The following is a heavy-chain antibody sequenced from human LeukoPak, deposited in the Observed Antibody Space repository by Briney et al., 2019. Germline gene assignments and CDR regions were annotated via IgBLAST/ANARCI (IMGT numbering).Heavy chain of an antibody. CDR2: INHSGST. CDR3: ARHSPWGFRGAMVSRFDP. D-gene: IGHD3-16*01. J-gene: IGHJ5*02. Sequence: SQTLSLTCTVSGGSISSGGYYWSWIRQPPGKGLEWIGEINHSGSTNYNPSLKSRVTISVDTSKNQFSLKLSSVTAADTAVYYCARHSPWGFRGAMVSRFDPWGQGTLVTVSS. V-gene: IGHV4-39*01. CDR1: GGSISSGGYY.